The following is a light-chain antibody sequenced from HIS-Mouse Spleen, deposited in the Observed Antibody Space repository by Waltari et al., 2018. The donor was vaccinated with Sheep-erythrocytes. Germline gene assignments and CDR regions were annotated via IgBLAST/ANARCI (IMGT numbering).Light chain of an antibody. J-gene: IGLJ2*01. CDR1: NIGSKS. CDR2: DDS. Sequence: SYVLTQPPSVSVAPGQTARITCGGNNIGSKSVHWYQQKPAQAPVLVDYDDSDRPSGIPERFSGSNSGNTATLTISRVEAGDEADYYCQVWDSSSDHVVFGGGTKLTVL. CDR3: QVWDSSSDHVV. V-gene: IGLV3-21*02.